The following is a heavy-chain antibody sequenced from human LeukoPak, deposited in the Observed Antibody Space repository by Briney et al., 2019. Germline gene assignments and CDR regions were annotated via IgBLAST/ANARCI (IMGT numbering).Heavy chain of an antibody. Sequence: GGSLRLSCAASGFTFSSYSMNWVRQAPGKGLEWVSSISSSSSFIYYTDSMKGRFTISRDNAKNSLYLQMNSLRAEDTAVYYCARDICSDGVCYYGMDVWGQGTTVTVSS. CDR1: GFTFSSYS. J-gene: IGHJ6*02. V-gene: IGHV3-21*06. CDR2: ISSSSSFI. CDR3: ARDICSDGVCYYGMDV. D-gene: IGHD2-8*01.